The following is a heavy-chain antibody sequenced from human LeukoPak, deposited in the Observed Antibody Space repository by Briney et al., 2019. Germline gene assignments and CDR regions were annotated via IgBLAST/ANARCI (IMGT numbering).Heavy chain of an antibody. Sequence: SETQSLTCAVYGGSFSGYYWSWIRQPPGKGLEWIGEINHSGSTNYNPSLKSRVTISVDTSKNQFSLKLSSVTAADTAVYYCARRPLGYCSSTSCYYFDYWGQGTLVTVSS. J-gene: IGHJ4*02. V-gene: IGHV4-34*01. CDR3: ARRPLGYCSSTSCYYFDY. CDR2: INHSGST. CDR1: GGSFSGYY. D-gene: IGHD2-2*01.